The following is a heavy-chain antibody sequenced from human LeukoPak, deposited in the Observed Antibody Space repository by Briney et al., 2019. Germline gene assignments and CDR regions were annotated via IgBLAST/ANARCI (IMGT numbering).Heavy chain of an antibody. J-gene: IGHJ6*03. D-gene: IGHD5-18*01. CDR1: GFTFNDYY. V-gene: IGHV3-11*04. CDR2: ISTHGSII. Sequence: PGESLRLSCGASGFTFNDYYMTWIRQAPGKGLEWVSYISTHGSIIYYADSVKGRFTISRDNSKNTLYLQMNSLRAEDTAVYCCAKDGRDFLIPGYSYGYYYYYYMDVWGKGTTVTISS. CDR3: AKDGRDFLIPGYSYGYYYYYYMDV.